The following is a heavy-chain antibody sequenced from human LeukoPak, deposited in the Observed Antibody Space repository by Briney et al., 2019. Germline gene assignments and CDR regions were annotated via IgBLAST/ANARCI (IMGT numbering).Heavy chain of an antibody. Sequence: GGSLRLSCAASGFTFSNAWMSWVRQAPGEGLEWVGRIKSKTDGGTTEYAAPVKGRFTISRDDPKNTMYLQMNSLKTEDTAVYYCTTDNEVSSSSGHDYWGPGTLVTVSS. J-gene: IGHJ4*02. CDR1: GFTFSNAW. V-gene: IGHV3-15*01. CDR3: TTDNEVSSSSGHDY. D-gene: IGHD6-6*01. CDR2: IKSKTDGGTT.